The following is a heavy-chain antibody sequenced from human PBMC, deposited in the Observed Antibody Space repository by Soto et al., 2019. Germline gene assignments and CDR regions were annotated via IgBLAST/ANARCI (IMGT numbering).Heavy chain of an antibody. J-gene: IGHJ5*02. Sequence: QVQLQESGPGLVKPSETLSLTCTVSGGSISSYYWSWIRQPPGKGLEWIGYIYYSGITNYNPSLKSRVTLSVDTSKNQFSLKLSSVTAADTAVYYCARMVYAIPWFDPWGQGTLVTVSS. CDR3: ARMVYAIPWFDP. CDR1: GGSISSYY. CDR2: IYYSGIT. D-gene: IGHD2-8*01. V-gene: IGHV4-59*01.